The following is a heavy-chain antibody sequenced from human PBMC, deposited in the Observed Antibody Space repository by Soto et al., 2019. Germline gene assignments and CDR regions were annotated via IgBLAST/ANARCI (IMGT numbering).Heavy chain of an antibody. CDR1: GFTFSNYG. CDR2: IWYDGSNK. V-gene: IGHV3-33*01. CDR3: VREGSGYYGWFDP. D-gene: IGHD3-22*01. Sequence: QVQLVESGGGVVQPGRSLRLSCAASGFTFSNYGMHWVRQAPGKGLEWVAVIWYDGSNKYYADSVKGRFTISRDNSKNTLDLQMNSLRAEDTAVYYCVREGSGYYGWFDPWGQGTLVTVSS. J-gene: IGHJ5*02.